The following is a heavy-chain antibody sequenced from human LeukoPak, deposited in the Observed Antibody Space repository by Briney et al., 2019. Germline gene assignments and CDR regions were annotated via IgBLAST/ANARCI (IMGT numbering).Heavy chain of an antibody. CDR1: GFTFSSYW. V-gene: IGHV3-74*01. Sequence: GGSLRLSCAASGFTFSSYWMPWVRQAPGKGLVWVSRINSDGSSTSSADSVKGRFTISRDNAKNTLYLQMNSLRAEDTAVYYCARDLRYYDILTGYSRTYYYYGMDVWGQGTTVTVSS. CDR3: ARDLRYYDILTGYSRTYYYYGMDV. J-gene: IGHJ6*02. CDR2: INSDGSST. D-gene: IGHD3-9*01.